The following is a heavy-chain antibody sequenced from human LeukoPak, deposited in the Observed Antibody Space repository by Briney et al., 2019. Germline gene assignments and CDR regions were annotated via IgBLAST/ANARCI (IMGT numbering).Heavy chain of an antibody. D-gene: IGHD6-19*01. J-gene: IGHJ5*02. CDR2: ISYDGSNK. V-gene: IGHV3-30*18. Sequence: GGSLRLSCAASGFTFSDYYMSWIRQAPGKGLEWVAVISYDGSNKYYADSVKGRFTISRDNSKNTLYLQMNSLRAEDTAVYYCAKDLLAVAGSLSWFDPWGQGTLVTVSS. CDR3: AKDLLAVAGSLSWFDP. CDR1: GFTFSDYY.